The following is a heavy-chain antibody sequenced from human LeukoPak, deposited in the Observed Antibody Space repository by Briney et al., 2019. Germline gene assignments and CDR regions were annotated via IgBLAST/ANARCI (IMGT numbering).Heavy chain of an antibody. CDR3: AELGITMIGGV. CDR2: ISSSGSTI. CDR1: GFTFSSYE. D-gene: IGHD3-10*02. Sequence: GGSLRLSRAASGFTFSSYEMNWVRQAPGKGLEWVSYISSSGSTIYYADSVKGRFTISRDNAKNSLYLQMNSLRAEDTAVYCCAELGITMIGGVWGKGTTVTISS. J-gene: IGHJ6*04. V-gene: IGHV3-48*03.